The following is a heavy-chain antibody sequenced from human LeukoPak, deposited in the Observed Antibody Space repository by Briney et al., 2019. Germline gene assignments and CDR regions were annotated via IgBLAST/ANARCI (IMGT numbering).Heavy chain of an antibody. CDR2: ISYDGSNK. V-gene: IGHV3-30-3*01. Sequence: GRSLRLSCAASGFTFSSYAMYWVRQAPGKGLEWVALISYDGSNKYYADSVKGRLTISRDNSKNTLYLQMNSRRAEDTAVYYCVRGEYYYDSSGRGFDLWGRGTLVTVSS. CDR1: GFTFSSYA. CDR3: VRGEYYYDSSGRGFDL. J-gene: IGHJ2*01. D-gene: IGHD3-22*01.